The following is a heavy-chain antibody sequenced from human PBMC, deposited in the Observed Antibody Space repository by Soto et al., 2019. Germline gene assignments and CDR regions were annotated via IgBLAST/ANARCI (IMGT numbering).Heavy chain of an antibody. CDR2: TDNSGTYP. D-gene: IGHD3-10*01. V-gene: IGHV3-23*05. CDR3: AKGSASGRPYYFDS. J-gene: IGHJ4*02. Sequence: GGSLRLSCAASGLTFRSYAMSWVRQAPGKGLEWVSSTDNSGTYPWHADSVKGRFTISRDNSQNTLYLEMNSLRAEDTAIYYCAKGSASGRPYYFDSWGQGTLVTVSS. CDR1: GLTFRSYA.